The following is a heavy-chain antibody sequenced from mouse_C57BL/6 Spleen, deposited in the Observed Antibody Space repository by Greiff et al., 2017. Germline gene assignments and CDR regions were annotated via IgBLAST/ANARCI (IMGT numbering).Heavy chain of an antibody. CDR2: ISDGGSYT. CDR1: GFTFSSYA. CDR3: ARDPQLGRGYFAY. V-gene: IGHV5-4*01. D-gene: IGHD4-1*02. J-gene: IGHJ2*01. Sequence: EVMLVESGGGLVKPGGSLKLSCAASGFTFSSYAMSWVRQTPEKRLEWVATISDGGSYTYYPDNVKGRFTISRDNAKTNLYLQMSHLKSEDTAMYYCARDPQLGRGYFAYWGQGTTLTVSS.